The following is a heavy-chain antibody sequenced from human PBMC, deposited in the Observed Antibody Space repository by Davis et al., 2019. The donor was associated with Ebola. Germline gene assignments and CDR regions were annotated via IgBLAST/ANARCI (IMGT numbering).Heavy chain of an antibody. CDR1: GFTLTNYA. V-gene: IGHV1-3*01. Sequence: ASVNVSCKASGFTLTNYALHWVRQAPGQRLEWMGWVHGGNGNTKYSQRFQGRVTITTDTSASTVYLDLTSLRSDDTAVFYCARASFGYNSGWYADYWGPRSLVTVSS. D-gene: IGHD6-19*01. CDR3: ARASFGYNSGWYADY. CDR2: VHGGNGNT. J-gene: IGHJ4*02.